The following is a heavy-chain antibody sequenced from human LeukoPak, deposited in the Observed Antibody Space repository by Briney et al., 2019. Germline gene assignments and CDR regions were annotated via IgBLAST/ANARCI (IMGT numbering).Heavy chain of an antibody. V-gene: IGHV3-23*01. J-gene: IGHJ4*02. CDR3: AKDRPNSGSYTGDY. Sequence: GGSLRLSCAASGFTFSSYAMSWVRQAPGKGLEWVSSIDASGGSTYYADSVKGRFTISRDNSKNTLYLQMNSLRAEDTAVYYCAKDRPNSGSYTGDYWGQGTLVTVSS. CDR1: GFTFSSYA. D-gene: IGHD1-26*01. CDR2: IDASGGST.